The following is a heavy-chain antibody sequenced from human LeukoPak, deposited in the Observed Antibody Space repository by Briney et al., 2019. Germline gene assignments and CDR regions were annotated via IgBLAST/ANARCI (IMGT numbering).Heavy chain of an antibody. V-gene: IGHV4-61*02. CDR3: ARRDRAPRWAFDI. CDR1: GGSISSGSYY. Sequence: SQTLSLTCTVSGGSISSGSYYWSWIRQPAGKGLEWIGRIYTSGSTNYNPSLKSRVTISVDSSKNQFSLNLSSVTAADTAVYYCARRDRAPRWAFDIWGQGTMVTVSS. D-gene: IGHD3-10*01. CDR2: IYTSGST. J-gene: IGHJ3*02.